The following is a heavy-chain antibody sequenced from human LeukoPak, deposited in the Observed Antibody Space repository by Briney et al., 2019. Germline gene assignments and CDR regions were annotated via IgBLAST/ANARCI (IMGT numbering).Heavy chain of an antibody. D-gene: IGHD3-22*01. Sequence: PGGSLRLSCAASGFTFSSYWMHWVRQAPGKGLVWVSRINSDGRSTTYADSVKGRFTISRDNAKNTLYLQMNSLRAEDTAVYYRAGEYYYDNYFDYWGQGTLVTVSS. CDR3: AGEYYYDNYFDY. CDR1: GFTFSSYW. J-gene: IGHJ4*02. CDR2: INSDGRST. V-gene: IGHV3-74*01.